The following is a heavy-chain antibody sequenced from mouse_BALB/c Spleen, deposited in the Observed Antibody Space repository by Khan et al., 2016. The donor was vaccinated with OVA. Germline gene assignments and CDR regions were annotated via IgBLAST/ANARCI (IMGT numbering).Heavy chain of an antibody. J-gene: IGHJ3*01. CDR1: GFTFSDYY. V-gene: IGHV5-12*02. CDR3: ARHDYAWCAY. Sequence: EVELVESGGGLVQPGGSLKLSCATSGFTFSDYYMYWVRQTPEKRLEWVAYISNGGGSTYYPDTVKGRFTFSRDNAKNTLYLQMSRLKSEDTAMYYCARHDYAWCAYWGQGTLVTVSA. CDR2: ISNGGGST. D-gene: IGHD2-4*01.